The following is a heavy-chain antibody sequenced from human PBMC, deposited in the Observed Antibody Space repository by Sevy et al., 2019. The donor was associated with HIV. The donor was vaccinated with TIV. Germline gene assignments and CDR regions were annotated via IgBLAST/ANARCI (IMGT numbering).Heavy chain of an antibody. V-gene: IGHV5-51*01. CDR3: ARRAPGLDY. D-gene: IGHD1-26*01. CDR2: IYPGDSDT. CDR1: GYRFTSYW. J-gene: IGHJ4*02. Sequence: GESLKIPCKVSGYRFTSYWIAWVRQMPGRGLECMGIIYPGDSDTRYSPSFEGQVTFSVDKSISTAYLQWSSLKDSDTAMYYCARRAPGLDYWGQGTLVTVSS.